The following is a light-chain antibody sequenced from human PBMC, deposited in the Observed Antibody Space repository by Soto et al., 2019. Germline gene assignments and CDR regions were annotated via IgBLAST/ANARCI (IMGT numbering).Light chain of an antibody. CDR3: SSYAGSYTHV. J-gene: IGLJ1*01. V-gene: IGLV2-14*01. CDR2: EVS. CDR1: SSDVGGYNY. Sequence: QSALAQPASVSGSPGQSIAISCTGTSSDVGGYNYVSWYQQHPGKAPKLLISEVSIRPSGVSDRFSGSKSGNTASLTISGLQTEDEADYYCSSYAGSYTHVFGTGTKVTVL.